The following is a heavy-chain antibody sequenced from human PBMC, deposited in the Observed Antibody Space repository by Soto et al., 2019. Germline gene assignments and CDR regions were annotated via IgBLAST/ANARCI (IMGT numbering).Heavy chain of an antibody. D-gene: IGHD2-15*01. J-gene: IGHJ4*02. CDR1: GFTFSSYA. V-gene: IGHV3-30-3*01. CDR2: ISYDGSNK. CDR3: ARDIVAVVATEPAGY. Sequence: QVQLVESGGGVVQPGRSLRLSCAASGFTFSSYAMHWVRQAPGKGLEWVAVISYDGSNKYYADSVKGRFTISRDNSKNTLYLQMNSLRAEDTAVYYCARDIVAVVATEPAGYWGQGTLVTVSS.